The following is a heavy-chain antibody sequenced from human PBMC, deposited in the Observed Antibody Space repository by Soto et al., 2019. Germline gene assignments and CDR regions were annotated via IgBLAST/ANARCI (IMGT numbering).Heavy chain of an antibody. D-gene: IGHD3-10*01. J-gene: IGHJ6*03. Sequence: ASVKVSCKASGYTFTSYDINWVRQATGQGLEWMGWMNPNSGNTGYAQKFQGRVTMTRNTSISTAYMELSSLRSEDTAVYYCARVEGDTMVRGATAYYYYMDVWGKGTTVTVSS. V-gene: IGHV1-8*01. CDR1: GYTFTSYD. CDR2: MNPNSGNT. CDR3: ARVEGDTMVRGATAYYYYMDV.